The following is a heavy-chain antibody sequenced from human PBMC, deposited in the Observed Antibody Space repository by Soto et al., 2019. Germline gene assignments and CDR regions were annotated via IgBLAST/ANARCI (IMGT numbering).Heavy chain of an antibody. CDR1: GFTFSTYA. CDR3: ARDLGITMIVVVKPTPLDY. V-gene: IGHV3-23*01. CDR2: VSGSGGGT. Sequence: PGGSLRLSCSASGFTFSTYAMSWVRQAPGKGLEWVSGVSGSGGGTYYADSVQGRFTISRDNSKNTLYLQMNSLRAEDTAVYYCARDLGITMIVVVKPTPLDYWGQGTLVTVSS. J-gene: IGHJ4*02. D-gene: IGHD3-22*01.